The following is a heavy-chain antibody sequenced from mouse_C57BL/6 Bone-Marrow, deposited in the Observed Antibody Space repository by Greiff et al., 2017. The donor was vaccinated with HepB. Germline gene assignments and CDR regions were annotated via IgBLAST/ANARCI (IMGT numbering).Heavy chain of an antibody. CDR3: ARRAYYNYAMDY. J-gene: IGHJ4*01. CDR2: ISDGGSYT. CDR1: GFTFSSYA. Sequence: VQLVESGGGLVKPGGSLKLSCAASGFTFSSYAMSWVRQTPEKRLEWVATISDGGSYTYYPDNVKGRFTISRDNAKNNLYLQMSHLKSEDTAMYYCARRAYYNYAMDYWGQGTSVTVSS. V-gene: IGHV5-4*01. D-gene: IGHD2-12*01.